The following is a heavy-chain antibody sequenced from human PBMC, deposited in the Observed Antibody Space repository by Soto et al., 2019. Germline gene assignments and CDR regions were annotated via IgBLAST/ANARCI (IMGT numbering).Heavy chain of an antibody. V-gene: IGHV4-31*03. Sequence: SETLSLTCSVSGDSISSGYYWSWIRQHPGKGLEWIGYIYYSGTTYHNPSLRSRATISVDTSKNQFSLRLSSVTAADTAVYYCAREESDKRRGYVFDVWGQGTMVTVSS. CDR3: AREESDKRRGYVFDV. D-gene: IGHD2-21*02. CDR2: IYYSGTT. CDR1: GDSISSGYY. J-gene: IGHJ3*01.